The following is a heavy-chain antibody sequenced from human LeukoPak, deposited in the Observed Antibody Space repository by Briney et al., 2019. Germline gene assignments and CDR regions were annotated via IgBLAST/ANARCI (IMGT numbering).Heavy chain of an antibody. Sequence: GESLKISCKGSGYSFGNRWIGWVRQMPGKGLEWMGIIYPDDSDTIYSPSFEGQVTISADKSISTAYLQWSSLKASDTAMYYCARGAYGSGISYNYYGMDVWGKGTRVTVSS. CDR1: GYSFGNRW. J-gene: IGHJ6*04. V-gene: IGHV5-51*01. D-gene: IGHD3-10*01. CDR2: IYPDDSDT. CDR3: ARGAYGSGISYNYYGMDV.